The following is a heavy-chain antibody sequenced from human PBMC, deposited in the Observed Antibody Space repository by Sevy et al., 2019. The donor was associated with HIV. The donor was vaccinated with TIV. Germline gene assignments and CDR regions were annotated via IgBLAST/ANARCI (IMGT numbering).Heavy chain of an antibody. D-gene: IGHD4-17*01. V-gene: IGHV1-69*13. J-gene: IGHJ4*02. CDR2: IIPIFGTA. CDR3: ARDGGPDYGDYVSYFDY. Sequence: ASVKVSCKASGGTFSSYAISWVRQAPGQGLEWMGGIIPIFGTANYAQTFQGRVTITADESTSTAYMELSSLRSEDTAVYYCARDGGPDYGDYVSYFDYWGQGTLVTVSS. CDR1: GGTFSSYA.